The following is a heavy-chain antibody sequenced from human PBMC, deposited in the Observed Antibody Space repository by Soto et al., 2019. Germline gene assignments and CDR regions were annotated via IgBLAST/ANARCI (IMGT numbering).Heavy chain of an antibody. CDR3: ASYPIGGGAPYYFDY. CDR2: INPRTGDT. J-gene: IGHJ4*02. CDR1: GYTFTEYY. Sequence: ASVKVSCKASGYTFTEYYLYWVRQDPGQGPEWLGGINPRTGDTNQAQKFQGRATMTRDMSLTTAYMELHRLTSDDTAVYYCASYPIGGGAPYYFDYWGQGSLVTVSS. V-gene: IGHV1-2*02. D-gene: IGHD3-16*01.